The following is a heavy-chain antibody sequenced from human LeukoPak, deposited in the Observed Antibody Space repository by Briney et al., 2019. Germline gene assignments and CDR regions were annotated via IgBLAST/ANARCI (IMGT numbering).Heavy chain of an antibody. Sequence: PGGPLRLSCAASGFTFSDYYMSWIRQAPGKGLEWVSYISSSGSTIYYADSVKGRFTISRDNAKNSLYLQMNSLRAEDTAVYYCARCVRFLEWHYYYYGMDVWGQGTTVTVSS. D-gene: IGHD3-3*01. CDR2: ISSSGSTI. CDR1: GFTFSDYY. V-gene: IGHV3-11*01. J-gene: IGHJ6*02. CDR3: ARCVRFLEWHYYYYGMDV.